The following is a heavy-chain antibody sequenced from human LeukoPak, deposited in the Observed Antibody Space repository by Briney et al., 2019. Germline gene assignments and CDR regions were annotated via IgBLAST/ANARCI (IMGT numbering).Heavy chain of an antibody. Sequence: ASVKVSCKASGYTFTSYDINWVRQATGQGLVWMGWMNPNSGNTGYAQKFQGRVTMTRNTSISTAYMELSSLRSEDTAVYYCATANNYYDSSGYYYRDYWGQGTLVTVSS. D-gene: IGHD3-22*01. J-gene: IGHJ4*02. CDR3: ATANNYYDSSGYYYRDY. V-gene: IGHV1-8*01. CDR1: GYTFTSYD. CDR2: MNPNSGNT.